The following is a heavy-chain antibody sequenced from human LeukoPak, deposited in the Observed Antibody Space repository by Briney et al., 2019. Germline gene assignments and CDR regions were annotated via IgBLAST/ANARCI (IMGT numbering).Heavy chain of an antibody. J-gene: IGHJ4*02. CDR1: GFTFSSYG. CDR3: ARASYSSSWRYYFDY. Sequence: GRSLRLSCAASGFTFSSYGMHWVRQAPGKGLEWVAVIWYDGSNKYYADSVKGRFTISRDNSKNTLYLQMNSLRDEDTAVYYCARASYSSSWRYYFDYWGQGTLVTVSS. D-gene: IGHD6-13*01. CDR2: IWYDGSNK. V-gene: IGHV3-33*01.